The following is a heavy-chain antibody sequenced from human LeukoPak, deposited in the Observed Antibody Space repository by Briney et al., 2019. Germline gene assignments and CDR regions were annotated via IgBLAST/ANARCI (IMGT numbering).Heavy chain of an antibody. D-gene: IGHD4-17*01. CDR1: GFTFSSYS. CDR3: ARVLYGANYYYYMDV. J-gene: IGHJ6*03. Sequence: GGSLRLSCAASGFTFSSYSMNWVRQAPGKGLEWVSSISSSGSYIYYADSVKGRFTISRDNAKNSLCLQMNSLRAEDTAVYYCARVLYGANYYYYMDVWGKGTTVTVSS. CDR2: ISSSGSYI. V-gene: IGHV3-21*01.